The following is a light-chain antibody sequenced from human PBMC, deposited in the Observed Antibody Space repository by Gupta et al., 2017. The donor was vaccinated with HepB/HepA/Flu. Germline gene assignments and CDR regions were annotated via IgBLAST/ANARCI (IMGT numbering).Light chain of an antibody. Sequence: EIVLTQSPGTLSLSPGERATLSCRASQTGSGGYLAWYQQKVGLAPRLLISGASSRATGIPDRFSCRGSGTDFTLTILMLEPEDFVVYYCHQYGSSPQTFGQGTKVEVK. J-gene: IGKJ1*01. V-gene: IGKV3-20*01. CDR3: HQYGSSPQT. CDR1: QTGSGGY. CDR2: GAS.